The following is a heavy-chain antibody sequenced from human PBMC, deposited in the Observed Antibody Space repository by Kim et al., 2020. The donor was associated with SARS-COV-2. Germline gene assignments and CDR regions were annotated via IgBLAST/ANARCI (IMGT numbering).Heavy chain of an antibody. J-gene: IGHJ6*02. CDR3: ARHTVVVVAPTLPDVYSGMDV. CDR2: ITTGSSYI. Sequence: GGSLRLSCTASGFTFNEYNMNWVRQAPGKGLEWVASITTGSSYIYYADSVKGRFTISRDNAKNSLYLQMNTLRAEDTALYYCARHTVVVVAPTLPDVYSGMDVWGQGTTVTVSS. CDR1: GFTFNEYN. V-gene: IGHV3-21*01. D-gene: IGHD2-15*01.